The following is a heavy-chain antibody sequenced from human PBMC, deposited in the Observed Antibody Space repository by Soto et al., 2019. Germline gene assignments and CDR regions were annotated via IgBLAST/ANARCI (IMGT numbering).Heavy chain of an antibody. CDR2: ISAYNGNT. CDR1: GYTFTSYG. CDR3: ARDHWGSSGWYWFDP. D-gene: IGHD6-19*01. V-gene: IGHV1-18*01. J-gene: IGHJ5*02. Sequence: GASVKVSCKASGYTFTSYGVSWVRQAPGQGLEWMGWISAYNGNTNYAQKLQGRVTMTTDTSTSTAYMELRSLRSDDTAVYYCARDHWGSSGWYWFDPWGQGTLVTVSS.